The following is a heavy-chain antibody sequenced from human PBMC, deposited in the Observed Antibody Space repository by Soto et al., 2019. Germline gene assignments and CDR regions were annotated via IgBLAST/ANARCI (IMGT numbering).Heavy chain of an antibody. Sequence: ASVKVSCKASGYTFTIYGISCVRQAPLQWRDGMGWISAYNGNTNYAQKLQGRVTMTTDTSTSTAYMELRSLRSDDTAVYYCARDVSTYYYDSSGYPKEDHFDYWGQGTLVTVSS. J-gene: IGHJ4*02. V-gene: IGHV1-18*01. CDR2: ISAYNGNT. CDR3: ARDVSTYYYDSSGYPKEDHFDY. D-gene: IGHD3-22*01. CDR1: GYTFTIYG.